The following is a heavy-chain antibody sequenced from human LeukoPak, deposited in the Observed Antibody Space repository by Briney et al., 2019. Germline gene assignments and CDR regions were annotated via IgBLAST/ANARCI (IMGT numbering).Heavy chain of an antibody. CDR2: MSGSGPST. Sequence: GGSLRLSCAASGFTFSSYAMSWVRQAPGKGLEWVSTMSGSGPSTYYADSVKGRFTISRDNSKNTLYLQMNSLRAEDTAVYYCAKRDALAGHFDSWGQGTLVTVSS. V-gene: IGHV3-23*01. CDR1: GFTFSSYA. CDR3: AKRDALAGHFDS. D-gene: IGHD6-19*01. J-gene: IGHJ4*02.